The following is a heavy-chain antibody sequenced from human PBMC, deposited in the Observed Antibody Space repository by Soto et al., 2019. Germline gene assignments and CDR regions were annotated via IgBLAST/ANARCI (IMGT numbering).Heavy chain of an antibody. J-gene: IGHJ6*03. V-gene: IGHV1-8*01. CDR1: GYTFTSYD. CDR3: GRRLQLWALYYCYCYMDV. D-gene: IGHD5-18*01. Sequence: QVQLVQSGAEVKKPGASVKVSCKASGYTFTSYDINWVRQATGQGLEWMGWMNPNSGNTGYAQKFQGRVTMTRNTSICTAYMELSSLRSEDTAVYYCGRRLQLWALYYCYCYMDVWGKGTTVTVSS. CDR2: MNPNSGNT.